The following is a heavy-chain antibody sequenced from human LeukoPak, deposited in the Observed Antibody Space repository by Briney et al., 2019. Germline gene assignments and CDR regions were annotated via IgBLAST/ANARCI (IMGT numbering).Heavy chain of an antibody. Sequence: ASVKVSCKASGYTFTGYYMHWVRQAPGQGLEWMGWISPNSGGTNYAQKFQGRVTMTRDTSISTAYMELSRLRSDDTAVYYCAAYYYGSGSRRYFDYWGQGTLVTVSS. CDR1: GYTFTGYY. D-gene: IGHD3-10*01. CDR2: ISPNSGGT. J-gene: IGHJ4*02. V-gene: IGHV1-2*02. CDR3: AAYYYGSGSRRYFDY.